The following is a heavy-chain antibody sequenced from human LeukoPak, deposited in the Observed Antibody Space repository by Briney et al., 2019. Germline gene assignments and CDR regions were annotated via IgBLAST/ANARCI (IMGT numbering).Heavy chain of an antibody. D-gene: IGHD4-11*01. CDR3: ARLQDYSDYSDY. Sequence: ASVKVSCKASGGTFSNSAISWVRQAPGQGLEWMGRIIPMLGIPNYSPRLQGRVTITADRSTAYMELSSLRSEDTAVYYCARLQDYSDYSDYWGQGTLVTVSS. CDR1: GGTFSNSA. V-gene: IGHV1-69*04. CDR2: IIPMLGIP. J-gene: IGHJ4*02.